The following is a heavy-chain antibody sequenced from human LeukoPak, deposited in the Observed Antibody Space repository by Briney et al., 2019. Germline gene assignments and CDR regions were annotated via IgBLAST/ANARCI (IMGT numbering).Heavy chain of an antibody. Sequence: TGGSLRLSCAASGFSFDDFGMSWVRQAPGKGLEWVSGRNGGSTGYADSVKGRFTISRDNAKNSLYLQMSSLRAEDSALYYCARAPDIVVVVANANLDYWGQGTLVTVSS. CDR1: GFSFDDFG. J-gene: IGHJ4*02. CDR2: RNGGST. D-gene: IGHD2-15*01. V-gene: IGHV3-20*04. CDR3: ARAPDIVVVVANANLDY.